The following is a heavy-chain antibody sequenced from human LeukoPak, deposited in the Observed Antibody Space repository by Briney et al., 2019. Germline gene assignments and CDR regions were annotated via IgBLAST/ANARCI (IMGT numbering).Heavy chain of an antibody. Sequence: ASVKVSCKASGYTFTGYYMNWVRQAPGQGLEWMGWINPYSGGTNYAQKFQGRVTMTRDTSISTAYMELSRLRSDDTAVYYCARDRNTEDFDYWGQGTLVTVSS. D-gene: IGHD1-14*01. V-gene: IGHV1-2*02. CDR2: INPYSGGT. J-gene: IGHJ4*02. CDR3: ARDRNTEDFDY. CDR1: GYTFTGYY.